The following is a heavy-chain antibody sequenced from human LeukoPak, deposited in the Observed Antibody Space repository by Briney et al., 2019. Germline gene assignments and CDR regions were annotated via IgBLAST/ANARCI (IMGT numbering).Heavy chain of an antibody. CDR2: ISYDGSNE. CDR1: GFTFSSYA. V-gene: IGHV3-30*04. Sequence: PGRSLRLSCAASGFTFSSYAMHWVRQAPGKGLEWVAVISYDGSNEYYADSVKGRFTISRDNSKNTLYLQMNSLRAEDTAVYYCARDPGDLGYFDWLLAGFDYWGQGTLVTVSS. CDR3: ARDPGDLGYFDWLLAGFDY. D-gene: IGHD3-9*01. J-gene: IGHJ4*02.